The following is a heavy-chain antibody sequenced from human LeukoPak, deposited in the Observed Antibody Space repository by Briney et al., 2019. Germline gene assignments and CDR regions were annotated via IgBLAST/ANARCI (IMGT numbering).Heavy chain of an antibody. CDR3: ARVFPTYSSGWYWEVRYGMDV. Sequence: ASVKVSCKVSGYTLTELSMHWVRQAPGQGLEWMGRINPNSGGTNYAQKFQGRVTMTRDTSISTAYMELSRLRSDDTAVYYCARVFPTYSSGWYWEVRYGMDVWGQGTTVTVSS. J-gene: IGHJ6*02. D-gene: IGHD6-19*01. CDR1: GYTLTELS. V-gene: IGHV1-2*06. CDR2: INPNSGGT.